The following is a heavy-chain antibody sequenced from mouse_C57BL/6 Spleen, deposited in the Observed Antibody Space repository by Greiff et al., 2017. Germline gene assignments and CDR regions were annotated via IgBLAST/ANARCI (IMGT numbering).Heavy chain of an antibody. CDR1: GYTFTSYG. CDR3: ARSGDYEWYFDV. J-gene: IGHJ1*03. V-gene: IGHV1-81*01. CDR2: IYPRSGNT. Sequence: VQLQQSGAELARPGASVKLSCKASGYTFTSYGISWVKQRTGQGLEGIGEIYPRSGNTYYNEKFKGKATLTADKSSSTAYMELRSLTSEDSAVYFCARSGDYEWYFDVWGTGTTVTVSS. D-gene: IGHD1-1*01.